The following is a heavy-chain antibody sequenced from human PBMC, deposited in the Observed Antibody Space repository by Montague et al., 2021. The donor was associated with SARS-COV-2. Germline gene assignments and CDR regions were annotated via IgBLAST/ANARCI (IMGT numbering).Heavy chain of an antibody. J-gene: IGHJ4*02. CDR1: GGSISSGTYY. V-gene: IGHV4-61*02. Sequence: TLSLTCTVSGGSISSGTYYWSWIRQPAGKGLEWIGRIYTSGTTNYNPSLKSRVTISVDTSKNQFSLKLSSVTAADTAMYYCARGGGSGGQRANHFDYWGQGTLVTVSS. CDR2: IYTSGTT. D-gene: IGHD2-15*01. CDR3: ARGGGSGGQRANHFDY.